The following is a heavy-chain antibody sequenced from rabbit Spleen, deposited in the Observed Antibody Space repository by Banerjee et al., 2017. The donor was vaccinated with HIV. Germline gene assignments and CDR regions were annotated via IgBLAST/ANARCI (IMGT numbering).Heavy chain of an antibody. CDR3: ARGDTTYYRAINF. D-gene: IGHD1-1*01. CDR2: IYVDIPTT. V-gene: IGHV1S45*01. CDR1: GFSFSSSYW. Sequence: QEQLEESGGDLVKPEGSLTLTCTASGFSFSSSYWICWVRQAPGKGLEWIACIYVDIPTTYYAPWAKGRATISRTSSTTVILQMTSLAAADTATYFCARGDTTYYRAINFWGQGTLVTVS. J-gene: IGHJ3*01.